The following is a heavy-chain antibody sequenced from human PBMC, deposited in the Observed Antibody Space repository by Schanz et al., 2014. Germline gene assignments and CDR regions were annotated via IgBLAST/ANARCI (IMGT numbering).Heavy chain of an antibody. CDR3: AIIGVMVAVAGARADY. V-gene: IGHV3-11*06. J-gene: IGHJ4*02. CDR1: GFTFRDYY. D-gene: IGHD6-19*01. Sequence: QVQLVESGGGLVKPGGSLRLSCAASGFTFRDYYMSWIRQAPGKGLEWVSYISGTTTYTNYADSVKGRFTISRDNAKNSLFLQMNRLRAEDTALYYCAIIGVMVAVAGARADYWGQGTLVTVSS. CDR2: ISGTTTYT.